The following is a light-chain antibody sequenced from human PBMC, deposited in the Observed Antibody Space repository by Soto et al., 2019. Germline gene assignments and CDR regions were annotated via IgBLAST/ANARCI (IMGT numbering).Light chain of an antibody. CDR1: NIGSNS. Sequence: SYELTQPPSGSVAPGRTARITCAGNNIGSNSVHWYQQKPGQAPVLVVDDDSDRPSGIPERFSGSNSGNTATLTISRVEAGDEADYFCHVWDSSSEHVFGTGTKVTVL. CDR2: DDS. V-gene: IGLV3-21*02. CDR3: HVWDSSSEHV. J-gene: IGLJ1*01.